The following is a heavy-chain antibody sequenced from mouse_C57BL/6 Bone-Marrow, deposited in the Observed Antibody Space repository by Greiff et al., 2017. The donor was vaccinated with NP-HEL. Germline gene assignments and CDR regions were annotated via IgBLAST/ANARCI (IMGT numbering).Heavy chain of an antibody. CDR1: GYTFTSYW. CDR2: IDPSDSYT. Sequence: QVHVKQPGAELVMPGASVKLSCKASGYTFTSYWMHWVKQRPGQGLEWIGEIDPSDSYTNYNQKFKGKSTLTVDKSSSTAYMQLSSLTSEDSAVYYCARGDYPYYYAMDYWGQGTSVTVSS. V-gene: IGHV1-69*01. J-gene: IGHJ4*01. D-gene: IGHD2-4*01. CDR3: ARGDYPYYYAMDY.